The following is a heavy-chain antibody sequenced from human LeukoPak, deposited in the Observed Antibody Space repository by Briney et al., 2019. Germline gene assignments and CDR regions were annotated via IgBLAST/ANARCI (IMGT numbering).Heavy chain of an antibody. CDR2: IYSGGST. J-gene: IGHJ4*02. V-gene: IGHV3-53*01. CDR1: GFTVSDNY. Sequence: GGSLRLSCAASGFTVSDNYMSWVRQAPGKGPEWVSVIYSGGSTYYADSVKGRFTISRDNSKNTLYLQMNSLRAEDTAVYYCARDGYYYGSGSYRAQDYWGQGTLVTVSS. D-gene: IGHD3-10*01. CDR3: ARDGYYYGSGSYRAQDY.